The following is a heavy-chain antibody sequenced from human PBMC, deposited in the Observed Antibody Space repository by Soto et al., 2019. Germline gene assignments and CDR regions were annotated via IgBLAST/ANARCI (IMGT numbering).Heavy chain of an antibody. J-gene: IGHJ4*02. CDR1: GGCINSYY. D-gene: IGHD5-12*01. CDR3: ARENSGYDYVDY. V-gene: IGHV4-59*01. Sequence: SETLSLTCTVCGGCINSYYWAWIWQPPGKGLEWIGYIYYSGSTNYNPSLKSRVTISVDTSKNQFSLKLSSVTAADTAVYYCARENSGYDYVDYWGQGTLVTVSS. CDR2: IYYSGST.